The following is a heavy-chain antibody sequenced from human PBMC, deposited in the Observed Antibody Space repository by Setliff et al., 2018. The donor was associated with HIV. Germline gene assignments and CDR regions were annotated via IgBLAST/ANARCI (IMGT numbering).Heavy chain of an antibody. D-gene: IGHD2-8*01. CDR3: ATKIYCTNGICLDAFDI. CDR2: IIPNSGGT. J-gene: IGHJ3*02. Sequence: ASVKVSCKASGYTFTGYFIHWVRQAPGQRLELMGRIIPNSGGTNYAQKFQGRVTMTRDTSITTAYMELSRLRSDDTAVYYCATKIYCTNGICLDAFDIWGQGTMVTVSS. CDR1: GYTFTGYF. V-gene: IGHV1-2*06.